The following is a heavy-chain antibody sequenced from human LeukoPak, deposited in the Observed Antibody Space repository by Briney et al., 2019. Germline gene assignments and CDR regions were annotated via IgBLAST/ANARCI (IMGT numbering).Heavy chain of an antibody. CDR1: GFTFSSYG. J-gene: IGHJ4*02. CDR2: IWYDGSNK. CDR3: ARERFLYGDYSRFALFDY. Sequence: PGRSLRLSCAASGFTFSSYGMHWVRQAPGKGLEWVAVIWYDGSNKYYADSVKGRFTISRDNSKNTLYLQMNSLRAEDTAVYHCARERFLYGDYSRFALFDYWGQGTLVTVSS. D-gene: IGHD4-17*01. V-gene: IGHV3-33*01.